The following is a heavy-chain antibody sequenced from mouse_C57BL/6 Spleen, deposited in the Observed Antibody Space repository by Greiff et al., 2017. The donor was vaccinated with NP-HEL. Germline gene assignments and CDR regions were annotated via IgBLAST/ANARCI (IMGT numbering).Heavy chain of an antibody. CDR2: IYPSDSET. CDR1: GYTFTSYW. J-gene: IGHJ2*01. V-gene: IGHV1-61*01. Sequence: QVQLQQPGAELVRPGSSVKLSCKASGYTFTSYWMDWVKQRPGQGLEWIGNIYPSDSETHYNQKFKDKATLTVDKSSSTAYMQLSSLTSEDSAVYYGARRGVELDDWGQGTTLTVSS. D-gene: IGHD1-1*01. CDR3: ARRGVELDD.